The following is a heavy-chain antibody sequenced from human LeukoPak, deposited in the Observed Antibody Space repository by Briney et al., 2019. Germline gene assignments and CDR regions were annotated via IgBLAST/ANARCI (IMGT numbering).Heavy chain of an antibody. CDR1: GGSISSYY. CDR2: INHSGST. J-gene: IGHJ4*02. V-gene: IGHV4-34*01. Sequence: SETLSLTCTVSGGSISSYYWSWIRQPPGKGLEWIGEINHSGSTNYNPSLKSRVTISVDTSKNQFSLKLSSVAAADTAVYYCARWGYYGSGSTDRRDYWGQGTLVTVSS. CDR3: ARWGYYGSGSTDRRDY. D-gene: IGHD3-10*01.